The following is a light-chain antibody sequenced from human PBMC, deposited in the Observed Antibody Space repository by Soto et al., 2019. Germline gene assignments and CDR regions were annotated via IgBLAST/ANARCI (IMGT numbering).Light chain of an antibody. V-gene: IGKV1-27*01. CDR1: QDIIYY. CDR2: SAS. J-gene: IGKJ2*01. Sequence: DIRMTQSPSSLSAFVGDTVTITCRASQDIIYYLAWYQQKPGKIPKLLIHSASTLQTGVQSRFSGTGSGTVFTLTINNLQPEDVATYYCQQYNSAPNTXGQ. CDR3: QQYNSAPNT.